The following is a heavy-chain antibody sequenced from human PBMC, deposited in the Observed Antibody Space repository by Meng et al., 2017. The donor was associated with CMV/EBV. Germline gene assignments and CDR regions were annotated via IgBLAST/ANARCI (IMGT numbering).Heavy chain of an antibody. V-gene: IGHV1-2*02. J-gene: IGHJ5*02. CDR3: ARSGLRFLEWSHHWFDP. D-gene: IGHD3-3*01. CDR1: YTCTGYY. CDR2: VNPNSGGT. Sequence: YTCTGYYMHWVRQAPGQGLEWMGWVNPNSGGTNYAQKFQGRVTMTRDTSISTAYMELSRLRSDDTAVYYCARSGLRFLEWSHHWFDPWGQGTLVTVSS.